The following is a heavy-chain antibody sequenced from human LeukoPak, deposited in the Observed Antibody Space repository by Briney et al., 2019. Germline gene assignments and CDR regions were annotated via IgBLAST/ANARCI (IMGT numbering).Heavy chain of an antibody. V-gene: IGHV3-11*03. D-gene: IGHD5-12*01. J-gene: IGHJ4*02. CDR1: GFTFSDYY. Sequence: GGSLRLSCAASGFTFSDYYMSWIRQAPGKGLEWVSYIISTSSYTTYSDSVKGRFSISTDNPKNSLHLLMISLRAEDTAVYYCAMSYGWLPGEFWGQGTLVTVSS. CDR3: AMSYGWLPGEF. CDR2: IISTSSYT.